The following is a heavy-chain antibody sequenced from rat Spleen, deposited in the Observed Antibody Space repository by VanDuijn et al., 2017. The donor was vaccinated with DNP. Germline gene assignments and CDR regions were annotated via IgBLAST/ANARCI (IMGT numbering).Heavy chain of an antibody. CDR1: GFSLTGSS. CDR3: ARDDYSSHIPFAY. V-gene: IGHV5-7*01. D-gene: IGHD1-2*01. J-gene: IGHJ3*01. CDR2: ISYDGSGT. Sequence: VQLKESGPGLVQPSQTLSLTCTVSGFSLTGSSVHWVRQAPKKGLEWVATISYDGSGTYYRDSVKGRFIISRDNAKNTQYLQMDSLRSEDTATYYCARDDYSSHIPFAYWGQGALVTVSS.